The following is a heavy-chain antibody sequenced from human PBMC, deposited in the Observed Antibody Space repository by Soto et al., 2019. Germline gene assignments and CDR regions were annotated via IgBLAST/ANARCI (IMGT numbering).Heavy chain of an antibody. D-gene: IGHD2-2*02. J-gene: IGHJ4*02. CDR2: IYYSGST. V-gene: IGHV4-31*03. CDR3: ARGGDCSSTSCYIIDY. CDR1: GSSISSGGYY. Sequence: QVQLQESGPGLVKPSQTLSLTCTVSGSSISSGGYYWSWIRQHPGKGLEWIGYIYYSGSTYYNPSLKSRVTISVDTSKNQFSLKLSSVTAAGTAVYYCARGGDCSSTSCYIIDYWGQGTLVTVSS.